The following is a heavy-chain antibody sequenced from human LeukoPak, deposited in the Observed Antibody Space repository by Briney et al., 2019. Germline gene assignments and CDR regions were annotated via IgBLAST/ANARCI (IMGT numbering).Heavy chain of an antibody. J-gene: IGHJ6*03. CDR3: ARARIAEGLDYYYYYMDV. D-gene: IGHD6-13*01. CDR1: GGTFSSYA. CDR2: IIPIFGTA. V-gene: IGHV1-69*05. Sequence: VASVKVSCKASGGTFSSYAISWVRQAPGQGLEWMGGIIPIFGTANYAQKFQGRVTITTDESTSTAYMELSSLRSEDTAVYYCARARIAEGLDYYYYYMDVWGKGTTVTVSS.